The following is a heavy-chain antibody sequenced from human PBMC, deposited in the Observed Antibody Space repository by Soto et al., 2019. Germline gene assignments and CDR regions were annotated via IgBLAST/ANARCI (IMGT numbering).Heavy chain of an antibody. V-gene: IGHV1-69*12. CDR3: ARGNFGEHGMDV. CDR1: GGTFSSYA. D-gene: IGHD3-10*01. Sequence: QVQLVQSGAEVKKPGSSVKVSCKASGGTFSSYAISWVRQAPGQGLEWMGGIIPIFGTANYAQKFQGRVTINAEDSTRTAYMELSSLRSEDTAVYYCARGNFGEHGMDVWGQGTTVTVSS. J-gene: IGHJ6*02. CDR2: IIPIFGTA.